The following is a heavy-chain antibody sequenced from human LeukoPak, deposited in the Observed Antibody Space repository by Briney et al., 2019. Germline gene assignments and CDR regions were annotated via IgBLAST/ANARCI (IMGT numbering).Heavy chain of an antibody. D-gene: IGHD6-13*01. V-gene: IGHV3-30-3*01. CDR1: GFTFSSYA. Sequence: GRSLRLSCAASGFTFSSYAMHWVRQAPGKGLEWVAVISYDGSNKYYADSVKGRFTISRDNSKNTLYLQMNSLRAEDTAVYYCARETLAGGGRARYSSSKSAHIMDVWGKGTTVTVSS. CDR3: ARETLAGGGRARYSSSKSAHIMDV. CDR2: ISYDGSNK. J-gene: IGHJ6*03.